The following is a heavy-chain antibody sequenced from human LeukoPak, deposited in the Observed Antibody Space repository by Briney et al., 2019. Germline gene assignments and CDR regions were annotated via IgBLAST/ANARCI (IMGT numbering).Heavy chain of an antibody. V-gene: IGHV4-30-4*08. CDR3: ARTDIVVVPAAISWFDP. CDR2: TYYSGST. CDR1: GGSISSGDYY. D-gene: IGHD2-2*02. Sequence: SQTLSLTCTVSGGSISSGDYYWSWIRQPPGKGLEWIGYTYYSGSTYYNPSLKSRVTISVNTSKNQFSLKLSSVTAADTAVYYCARTDIVVVPAAISWFDPWGQGTLVTVSS. J-gene: IGHJ5*02.